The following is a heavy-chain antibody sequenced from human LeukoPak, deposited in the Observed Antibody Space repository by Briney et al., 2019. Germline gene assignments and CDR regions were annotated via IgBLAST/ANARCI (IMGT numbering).Heavy chain of an antibody. CDR2: LSYDGSNK. CDR1: GXTFSSYG. J-gene: IGHJ5*02. D-gene: IGHD5-18*01. Sequence: GGSLRPSCAASGXTFSSYGMHWVRQAPGKGLEWVAVLSYDGSNKYYADSVKGRFTISRDNSKNTLYLQMNRLRAEDTAVYYCAKELRGYSYGLRNNWFDPWGQGTLVTVSS. V-gene: IGHV3-30*18. CDR3: AKELRGYSYGLRNNWFDP.